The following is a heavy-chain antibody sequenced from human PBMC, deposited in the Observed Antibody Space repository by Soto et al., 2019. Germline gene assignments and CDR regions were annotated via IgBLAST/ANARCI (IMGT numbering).Heavy chain of an antibody. CDR1: GFTFDDYA. CDR3: AKGPYNHRDGYNYFSYYYYGMDV. CDR2: ISWDGGST. Sequence: GGSLRLSCAASGFTFDDYAMHWVRQAPGKGLEWVSLISWDGGSTYYADSVKGRFTISRDNSKNSLYLQMNSLRAEDTALYYCAKGPYNHRDGYNYFSYYYYGMDVWGHGTTVTVSS. V-gene: IGHV3-43D*04. J-gene: IGHJ6*02. D-gene: IGHD5-12*01.